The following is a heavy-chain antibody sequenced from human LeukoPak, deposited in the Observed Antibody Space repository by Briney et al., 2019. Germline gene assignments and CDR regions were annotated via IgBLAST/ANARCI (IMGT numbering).Heavy chain of an antibody. CDR2: IIPIFGTA. J-gene: IGHJ6*02. CDR3: AREPRPMVRENNYYYYYGMDV. CDR1: GGTFSSYA. Sequence: SVKVSCKASGGTFSSYAISWVRPAPGQGLAWMGGIIPIFGTANYAQKFQGRATITADESTSTAYMELSSLGSEDTAVYYCAREPRPMVRENNYYYYYGMDVWGQGTTVTVSS. V-gene: IGHV1-69*13. D-gene: IGHD3-10*01.